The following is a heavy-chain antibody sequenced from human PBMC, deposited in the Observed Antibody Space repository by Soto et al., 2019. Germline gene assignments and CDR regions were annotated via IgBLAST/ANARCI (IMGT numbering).Heavy chain of an antibody. D-gene: IGHD3-22*01. CDR2: ISYDGSNK. CDR3: AKDPLLSRSNPIYDSSGYDH. V-gene: IGHV3-30*18. J-gene: IGHJ4*02. Sequence: QVQLVESGGGVVQPVRSLRLSCAASGFTFSSYGMHWVRQAPGKGLEWVAVISYDGSNKYYADSVKGRFTISRDNSKNTLYLQMNSLRAEDTAVYYCAKDPLLSRSNPIYDSSGYDHWGQGTLVTVSS. CDR1: GFTFSSYG.